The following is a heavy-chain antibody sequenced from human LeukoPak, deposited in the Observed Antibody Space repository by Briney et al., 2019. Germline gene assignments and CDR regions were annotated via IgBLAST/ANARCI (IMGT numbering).Heavy chain of an antibody. CDR2: INPSGGST. D-gene: IGHD2-2*01. V-gene: IGHV1-46*01. CDR3: ARDTVVPAPTTGIIDY. Sequence: ASVKVSCKASGYTFTTYYIHCVRQAPGQGLEWMGIINPSGGSTSYARKFQGRVTMTRDMSTSTVYMELSSLRSEDTAVYYCARDTVVPAPTTGIIDYWGQGTLVTVSS. CDR1: GYTFTTYY. J-gene: IGHJ4*02.